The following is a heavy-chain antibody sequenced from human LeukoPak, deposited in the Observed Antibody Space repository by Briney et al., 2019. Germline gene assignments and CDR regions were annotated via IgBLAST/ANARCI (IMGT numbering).Heavy chain of an antibody. CDR2: IYSGGST. CDR1: GFTVSSNY. Sequence: QAGGSLRLSCAASGFTVSSNYMSWVRQAAGKGLEWVSGIYSGGSTYYADSVKGGFTISRDNSKNTLYLQTNRLRAEDTAVYYCASSGLRYSASRWGQGTLVTVSS. D-gene: IGHD3-9*01. J-gene: IGHJ4*02. V-gene: IGHV3-66*02. CDR3: ASSGLRYSASR.